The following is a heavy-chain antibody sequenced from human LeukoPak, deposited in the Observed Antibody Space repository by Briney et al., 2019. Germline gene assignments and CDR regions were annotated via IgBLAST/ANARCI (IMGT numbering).Heavy chain of an antibody. CDR3: ARDTPPPLWSGLVE. V-gene: IGHV4-30-2*01. CDR1: GGSISSGGYY. CDR2: IYHSGST. Sequence: KPSQTLSLTCTVSGGSISSGGYYWSWIRQPPGKGLEWIGYIYHSGSTYYNPSLKSRVTISVDRSKNQFSLKLSSVTAADTAVYYCARDTPPPLWSGLVEWGQGTLVTVSS. D-gene: IGHD3-3*01. J-gene: IGHJ4*02.